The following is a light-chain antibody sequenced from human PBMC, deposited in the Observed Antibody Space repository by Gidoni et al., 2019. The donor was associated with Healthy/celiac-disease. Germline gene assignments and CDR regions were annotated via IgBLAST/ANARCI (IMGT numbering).Light chain of an antibody. CDR3: QQRSNWPPYT. CDR2: DAS. J-gene: IGKJ2*01. CDR1: QSVSSY. V-gene: IGKV3-11*01. Sequence: EIVLTQSPATLSLSPGERATLPCRASQSVSSYLAWYQQKPGQAPRPLIYDASNRATGIPAGFSGSGSGTDFTLTISSLEPEDFAVYYCQQRSNWPPYTFGQGTKLEIK.